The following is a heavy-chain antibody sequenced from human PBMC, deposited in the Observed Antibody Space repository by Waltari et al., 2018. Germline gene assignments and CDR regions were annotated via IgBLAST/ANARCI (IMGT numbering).Heavy chain of an antibody. CDR3: VRDPYHDPSGYPGY. V-gene: IGHV3-48*01. J-gene: IGHJ4*02. CDR1: GLTFVGFC. D-gene: IGHD3-22*01. CDR2: INSGSTTI. Sequence: EVQLVESGGGFVQPGGSLRLACAASGLTFVGFCMNWVRQAPGKGPEWISYINSGSTTISYADSVRGRFTISRDNAKSFLYLDLFSLRAEDTAVYYCVRDPYHDPSGYPGYWGQGTLVTVSS.